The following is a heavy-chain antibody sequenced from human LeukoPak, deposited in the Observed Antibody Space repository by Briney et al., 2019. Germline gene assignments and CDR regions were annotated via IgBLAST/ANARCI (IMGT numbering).Heavy chain of an antibody. D-gene: IGHD6-19*01. CDR1: GGSISSSSYY. Sequence: PSETLSLTCTVSGGSISSSSYYWGWIRQPPGKGLEWIGSIYYSGSTYYNPSLKSRVTISVDTSKNQFSLKLSSVTAADTAVYYCARGSRIAVARTRARAHAFDIWGQGTMVTVSS. V-gene: IGHV4-39*07. J-gene: IGHJ3*02. CDR2: IYYSGST. CDR3: ARGSRIAVARTRARAHAFDI.